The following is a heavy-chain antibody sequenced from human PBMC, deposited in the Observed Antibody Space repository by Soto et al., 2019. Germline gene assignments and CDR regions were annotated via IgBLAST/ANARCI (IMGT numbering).Heavy chain of an antibody. V-gene: IGHV5-51*01. CDR3: ARANYDILTGYQPIAY. J-gene: IGHJ4*02. D-gene: IGHD3-9*01. Sequence: PGESLKISCKGSGYSFTSYWIGWVRQMPGKGLEWMGIIYPGDSDTRYSPSFQGQVTISADKSISTAYLQWSSLKASDTAMYYCARANYDILTGYQPIAYWGQGTLVTVSS. CDR2: IYPGDSDT. CDR1: GYSFTSYW.